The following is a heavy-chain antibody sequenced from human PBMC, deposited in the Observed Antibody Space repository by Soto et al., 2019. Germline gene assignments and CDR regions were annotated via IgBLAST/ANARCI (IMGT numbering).Heavy chain of an antibody. CDR1: GFTFSSYS. J-gene: IGHJ6*02. Sequence: EVQLVESGGGLVKPGGSLRLSCAASGFTFSSYSMNWVRQAPGKGLEWVSSISSSSSYIYYADSVKGRFTISRDNAKNPLYLQMNSLRAEDTAVYYCAREDIVVVRTYYYYYGMDVWGQGTTVTVSS. CDR2: ISSSSSYI. D-gene: IGHD2-2*01. CDR3: AREDIVVVRTYYYYYGMDV. V-gene: IGHV3-21*01.